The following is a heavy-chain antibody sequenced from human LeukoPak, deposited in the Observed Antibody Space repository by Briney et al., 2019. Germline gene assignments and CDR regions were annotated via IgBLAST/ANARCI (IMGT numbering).Heavy chain of an antibody. J-gene: IGHJ1*01. CDR2: IYYSGST. D-gene: IGHD6-19*01. Sequence: SETLSLTCTVSGGSISSYYWNWIRQPPGKGLEWIGYIYYSGSTNYNPSLKRRVTISVDTSKNQFSLKLSPVTAADTAVYYCARGGWYPESFQHWGQGALVTVSS. V-gene: IGHV4-59*01. CDR1: GGSISSYY. CDR3: ARGGWYPESFQH.